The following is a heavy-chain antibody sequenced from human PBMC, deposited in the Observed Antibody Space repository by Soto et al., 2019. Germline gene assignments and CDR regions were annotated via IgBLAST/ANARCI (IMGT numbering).Heavy chain of an antibody. V-gene: IGHV1-46*01. CDR1: GYTFTSYY. CDR2: INPSGGST. Sequence: ASVKVSCKASGYTFTSYYMHWVRQAPGQGLEWMGIINPSGGSTSYAQKFQGRVTMTRDTSTSTVYMELSSLRSEDTAVYHCATPSEDTDYYYYGMDVWGQGTTVTVSS. CDR3: ATPSEDTDYYYYGMDV. J-gene: IGHJ6*02. D-gene: IGHD5-18*01.